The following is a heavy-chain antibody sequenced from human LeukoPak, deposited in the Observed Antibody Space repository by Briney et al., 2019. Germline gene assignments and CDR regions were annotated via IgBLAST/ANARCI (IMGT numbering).Heavy chain of an antibody. V-gene: IGHV3-21*01. D-gene: IGHD2-15*01. CDR2: ISSSSSYI. Sequence: PGGSLRLSCAASGFTFSSYGMNWVRQAPGKGLEWVSSISSSSSYIYYADSVKGRFTISRDNAKNSLYLQMNSLRAEDTAVYYCARASCSGGSCYLDYWGQGTLVTVSS. J-gene: IGHJ4*02. CDR3: ARASCSGGSCYLDY. CDR1: GFTFSSYG.